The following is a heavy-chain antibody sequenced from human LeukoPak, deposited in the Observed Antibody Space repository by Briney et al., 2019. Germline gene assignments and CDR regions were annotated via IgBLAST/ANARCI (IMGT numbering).Heavy chain of an antibody. CDR2: ISSSSSYI. J-gene: IGHJ6*03. Sequence: WGSLRLSCAASGFTFSSYSMNWVRQAPGKGREGVSSISSSSSYIYYADSVKGRFTISRDNAKNSLYLQMNSLRAEDTAVYYCARGRVYYYYYMDVWGKGTTVTVSS. CDR1: GFTFSSYS. CDR3: ARGRVYYYYYMDV. V-gene: IGHV3-21*01. D-gene: IGHD2-15*01.